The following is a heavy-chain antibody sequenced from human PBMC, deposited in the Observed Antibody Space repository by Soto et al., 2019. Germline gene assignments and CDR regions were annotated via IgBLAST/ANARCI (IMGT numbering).Heavy chain of an antibody. CDR2: IDPSDSYS. V-gene: IGHV5-10-1*01. CDR1: GYIFTKSW. D-gene: IGHD6-19*01. CDR3: ARHDYPPVAGTCNY. J-gene: IGHJ4*02. Sequence: GESLKISCQGSGYIFTKSWISWVRQMPGKGLEWMARIDPSDSYSDYSPSFRGHVTMSVDKSTSTAHLQWTSLEASDTAIYYCARHDYPPVAGTCNYWGQGTQVTVSS.